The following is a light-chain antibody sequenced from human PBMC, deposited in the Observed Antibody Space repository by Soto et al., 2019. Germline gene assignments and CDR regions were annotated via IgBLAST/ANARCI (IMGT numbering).Light chain of an antibody. J-gene: IGKJ1*01. CDR3: LQDYGDSWT. Sequence: THMTQSPLSLSASVGEKIIITCRASRDVGSDVIWYQQKPGQAPKLVIYAASNLYTGVPSRFSGRRSGTEFTLTISSLQPEDVASYYCLQDYGDSWTFGQGTKVDI. CDR1: RDVGSD. CDR2: AAS. V-gene: IGKV1-6*01.